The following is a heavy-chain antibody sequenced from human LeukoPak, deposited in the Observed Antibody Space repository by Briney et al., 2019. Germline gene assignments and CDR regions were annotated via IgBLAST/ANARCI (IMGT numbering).Heavy chain of an antibody. J-gene: IGHJ3*01. V-gene: IGHV2-5*02. CDR1: GFSLITSGVG. Sequence: SGPTLVNPTQTLTLTCTFSGFSLITSGVGVGWIRQSPGKALEWVAIIHWDNDKRYSPYLRNRLTIAKDTSNNQVVLVMTNMDPVDTATYFCAHIMITYGGVLRDDAFDVWGPGTVVTVSP. D-gene: IGHD3-16*01. CDR3: AHIMITYGGVLRDDAFDV. CDR2: IHWDNDK.